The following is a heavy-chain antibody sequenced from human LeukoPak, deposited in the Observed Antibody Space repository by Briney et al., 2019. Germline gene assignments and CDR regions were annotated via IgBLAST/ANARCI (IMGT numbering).Heavy chain of an antibody. CDR2: ISSSSSTT. V-gene: IGHV3-48*02. J-gene: IGHJ4*02. D-gene: IGHD5-18*01. Sequence: GGSLRLSCAASGFTVNSNYMNWVRQPPGKGLEWVSYISSSSSTTHYADSVKGRFTISRDDAKNSLYLQMNSLRDEDTAVYFCAKHYFYSYGSLDYWGQGTLVTVSS. CDR1: GFTVNSNY. CDR3: AKHYFYSYGSLDY.